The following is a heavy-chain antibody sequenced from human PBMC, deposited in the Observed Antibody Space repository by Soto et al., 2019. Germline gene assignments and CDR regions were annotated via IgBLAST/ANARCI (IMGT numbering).Heavy chain of an antibody. CDR2: IYATGTT. CDR1: GASISGFY. CDR3: VRDGTKTLRDWFDP. J-gene: IGHJ5*02. D-gene: IGHD1-1*01. Sequence: SETLSLTCTVSGASISGFYWSWIRKSAGKGLEWIGRIYATGTTDYNPSLKSRVMMSVDTSKKQFSLKLRFVTAADTAVYYCVRDGTKTLRDWFDPWGQGISVTVSS. V-gene: IGHV4-4*07.